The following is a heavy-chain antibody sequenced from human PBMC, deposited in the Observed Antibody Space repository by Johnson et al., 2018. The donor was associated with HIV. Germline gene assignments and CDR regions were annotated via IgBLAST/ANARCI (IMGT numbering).Heavy chain of an antibody. CDR2: IQYDGSNK. Sequence: QVQLVESGGGVVQPGGSLRFSCAASGFSFSSYGMHWVRQAPGKGLEWVAFIQYDGSNKYYADSVKGRFTISRDNSKNTLYLQMNSLRAEETAVYYCAKPRSLWLEGAFDIWGQGTMVTVSS. CDR1: GFSFSSYG. V-gene: IGHV3-30*02. D-gene: IGHD3-10*01. CDR3: AKPRSLWLEGAFDI. J-gene: IGHJ3*02.